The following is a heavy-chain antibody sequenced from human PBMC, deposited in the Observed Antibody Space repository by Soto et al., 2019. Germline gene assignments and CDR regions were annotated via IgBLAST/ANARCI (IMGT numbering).Heavy chain of an antibody. Sequence: SGPTLVNPTETLTLTCTVSGFSLSNARMGVSWIRQPPGKALEWLAHIFSSDEKSYSTSLKSRLTISKDTSKSQVVLTMTNMDPVDTATYYCARGFTIFGVVIPTWFDPWGQGTLVTVSS. CDR1: GFSLSNARMG. J-gene: IGHJ5*02. CDR2: IFSSDEK. V-gene: IGHV2-26*01. CDR3: ARGFTIFGVVIPTWFDP. D-gene: IGHD3-3*01.